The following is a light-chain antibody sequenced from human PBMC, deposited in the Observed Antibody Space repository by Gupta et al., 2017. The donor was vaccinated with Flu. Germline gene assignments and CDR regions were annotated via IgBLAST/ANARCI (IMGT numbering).Light chain of an antibody. CDR3: QHRSNWPRT. Sequence: EIVLTQSPATLSLSPGERATLSCRASQSVSSYLAWYQQKPGQAPRLLNYDASNRAIGIPARFSGSGSGTDFTLTISSLEPEDFALYYCQHRSNWPRTFGQGTKVEIK. V-gene: IGKV3-11*01. CDR1: QSVSSY. CDR2: DAS. J-gene: IGKJ1*01.